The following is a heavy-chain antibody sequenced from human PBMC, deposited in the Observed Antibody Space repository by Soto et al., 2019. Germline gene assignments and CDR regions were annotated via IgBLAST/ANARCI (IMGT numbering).Heavy chain of an antibody. V-gene: IGHV3-23*01. CDR2: ISGSGGST. Sequence: EVQLLESGGGFVQPGGSLRLSCAASGCTFSSYAMSWVRQAPGKGLEWVPAISGSGGSTYYADSVKGRFTISRDNAKNTLYLQMNRLRAEDAAVYYWAKDLYHEWGGYWGQGTLVTVSS. CDR1: GCTFSSYA. CDR3: AKDLYHEWGGY. J-gene: IGHJ4*02. D-gene: IGHD3-16*01.